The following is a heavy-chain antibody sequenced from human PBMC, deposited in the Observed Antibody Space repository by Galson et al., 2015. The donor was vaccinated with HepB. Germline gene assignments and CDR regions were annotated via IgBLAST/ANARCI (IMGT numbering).Heavy chain of an antibody. CDR2: TYYRSKWYN. Sequence: CAISGDSVSSNSVTWNWIRQSPSRGLEWLGRTYYRSKWYNDNAISVKSRITINPDTSKNQFSLELNSVTPEGTAVYYCARAVAGTLFEYWGQGTLVTISS. CDR1: GDSVSSNSVT. V-gene: IGHV6-1*01. J-gene: IGHJ4*02. D-gene: IGHD6-19*01. CDR3: ARAVAGTLFEY.